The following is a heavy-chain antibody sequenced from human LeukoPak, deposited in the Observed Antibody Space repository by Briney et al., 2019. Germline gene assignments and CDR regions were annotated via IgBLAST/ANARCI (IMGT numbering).Heavy chain of an antibody. V-gene: IGHV3-48*03. CDR3: ARSNRDAFDM. Sequence: PGGSLRLSCAAGGFTFSSYEMNWVRQGPGKGLEWVSYISSSGTTKYYADSVKGRFTLSRDNAKKSLSLQMNSLRAEDTAIYYCARSNRDAFDMWGQGTVVTVSS. CDR1: GFTFSSYE. J-gene: IGHJ3*02. D-gene: IGHD2/OR15-2a*01. CDR2: ISSSGTTK.